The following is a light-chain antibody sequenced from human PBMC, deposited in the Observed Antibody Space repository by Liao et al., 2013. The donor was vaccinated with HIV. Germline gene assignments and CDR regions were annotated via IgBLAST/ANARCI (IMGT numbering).Light chain of an antibody. CDR3: QVWDSSSDPNWV. CDR1: ALPKQY. J-gene: IGLJ3*02. CDR2: KDS. V-gene: IGLV3-25*02. Sequence: SYELTQPPSVSVSPGQTARITCSGDALPKQYAYWYQQKPGQAPVLVIYKDSERPSGIPERISGSNSGNTATLTISRVEAGDEADYYCQVWDSSSDPNWVFGGGTKLTVL.